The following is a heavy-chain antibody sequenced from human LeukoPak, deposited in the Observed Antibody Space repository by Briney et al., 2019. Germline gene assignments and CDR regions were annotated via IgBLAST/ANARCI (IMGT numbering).Heavy chain of an antibody. Sequence: PSETLSLTCTVSGGSISNYYWSWIRQPPGKGLEWIGYIYYSGSTNYNPSLKSRVTISVDTSKNQFSLKLSSVTAADTAVYYCARVSLVGANFDYWGQGTLVTVSS. CDR2: IYYSGST. J-gene: IGHJ4*02. V-gene: IGHV4-59*01. D-gene: IGHD1-26*01. CDR3: ARVSLVGANFDY. CDR1: GGSISNYY.